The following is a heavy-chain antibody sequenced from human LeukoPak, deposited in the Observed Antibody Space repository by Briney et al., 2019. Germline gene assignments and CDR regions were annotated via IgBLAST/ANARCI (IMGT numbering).Heavy chain of an antibody. Sequence: SETLSLTRTFCGFSIRSNLWSWIRQPPGQGLEWIGSIYYSGSTNYNPSLKSRVTMSVDTSQNQFSLKLSSVTAADTPVYYCARIRAQWVSIGFYNGCYPCGQRTLVTVSS. V-gene: IGHV4-59*08. D-gene: IGHD1-1*01. CDR1: GFSIRSNL. CDR3: ARIRAQWVSIGFYNGCYP. CDR2: IYYSGST. J-gene: IGHJ5*02.